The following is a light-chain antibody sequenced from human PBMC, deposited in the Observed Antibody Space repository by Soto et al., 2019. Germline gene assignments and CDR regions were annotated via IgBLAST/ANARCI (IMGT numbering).Light chain of an antibody. Sequence: EIVLTQSPATPSLSPGERATLSCRASQSVSSYLAWYQQKPGQAPRLLIYDASNRATGIPARFSGSGSGTDFTLTISSLEPEDFAFYYCQQRSNWPPLTFGGGTKVEIK. CDR2: DAS. J-gene: IGKJ4*01. CDR1: QSVSSY. V-gene: IGKV3-11*01. CDR3: QQRSNWPPLT.